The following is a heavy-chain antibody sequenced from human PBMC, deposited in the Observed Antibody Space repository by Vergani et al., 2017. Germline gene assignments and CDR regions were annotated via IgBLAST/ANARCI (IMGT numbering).Heavy chain of an antibody. Sequence: QLQLQESGPGLVKPSETLSLTCTVSGGSISSSSYYWGWIRQPPGKGLEWIGSIYYSGSTYYNPSLKSRVTISVDTSKNQFSLKLSSVTAADTTVYYCAGHVEMRYYDSSGEIDYWGQGRLVTVSS. CDR1: GGSISSSSYY. CDR3: AGHVEMRYYDSSGEIDY. CDR2: IYYSGST. J-gene: IGHJ4*02. V-gene: IGHV4-39*01. D-gene: IGHD3-22*01.